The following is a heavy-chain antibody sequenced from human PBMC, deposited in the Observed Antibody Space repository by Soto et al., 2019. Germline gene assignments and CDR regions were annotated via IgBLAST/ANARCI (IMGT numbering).Heavy chain of an antibody. J-gene: IGHJ4*02. CDR1: GFTFSDYY. Sequence: EVQLVESGGGLVQPGGSLRLSCAGSGFTFSDYYIDWVRQAPGKGLEWVGRSRDKGNSYSTDYAASVKGRFTISRDATKNSLLLQRSSLTTEDAALYYGTKCMTGTPFSDYWGQGTLVTVSS. CDR2: SRDKGNSYST. CDR3: TKCMTGTPFSDY. V-gene: IGHV3-72*01. D-gene: IGHD1-7*01.